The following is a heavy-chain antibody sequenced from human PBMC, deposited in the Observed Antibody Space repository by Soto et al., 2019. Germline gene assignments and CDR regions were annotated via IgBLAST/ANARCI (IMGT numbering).Heavy chain of an antibody. V-gene: IGHV1-3*01. D-gene: IGHD3-3*01. J-gene: IGHJ3*02. CDR2: INAGNGNT. CDR1: GYTFTSYA. CDR3: ARDLVTIFGVVIMEHAGDAFDI. Sequence: ASVKVSCKASGYTFTSYAMHWVRQAPGQRLEWMGWINAGNGNTKYSQKFQGRVTITRETSASTAYMELSSLRSEDTAVYYCARDLVTIFGVVIMEHAGDAFDIWGQGTMVTVSS.